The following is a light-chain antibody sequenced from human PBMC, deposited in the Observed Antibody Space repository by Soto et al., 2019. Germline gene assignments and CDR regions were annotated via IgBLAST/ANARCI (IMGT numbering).Light chain of an antibody. CDR1: NSDVGGYNY. V-gene: IGLV2-14*01. CDR2: EVT. J-gene: IGLJ3*02. Sequence: QSVLTQPASVSGSPGQSITISCTGTNSDVGGYNYVSWYQQHPGRAPIVMIYEVTKRPAGASSRFSGSKSDDPASLSISGLQSEDESDYNCSSFTSSKTWVFGGGTQLTVL. CDR3: SSFTSSKTWV.